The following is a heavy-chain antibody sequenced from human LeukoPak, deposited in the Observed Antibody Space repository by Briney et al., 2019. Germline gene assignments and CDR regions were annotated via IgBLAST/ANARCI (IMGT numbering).Heavy chain of an antibody. CDR3: VREGSGTGLISYYYGLDV. D-gene: IGHD1-1*01. CDR1: GYTFTGYY. Sequence: ASVKVSCKASGYTFTGYYMQWVRQAPGEGLQWMGWIDPNSGDTKYAQNFQGRVTMTRDTSITTVYMELSRLSSDDTAVYYCVREGSGTGLISYYYGLDVWGQGTTVTVSS. CDR2: IDPNSGDT. V-gene: IGHV1-2*02. J-gene: IGHJ6*02.